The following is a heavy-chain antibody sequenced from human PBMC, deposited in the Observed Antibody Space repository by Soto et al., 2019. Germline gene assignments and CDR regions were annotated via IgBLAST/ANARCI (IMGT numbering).Heavy chain of an antibody. J-gene: IGHJ4*02. D-gene: IGHD6-13*01. CDR2: IHYSGTT. CDR1: GGSMRNYF. CDR3: AAGEASSRNLAPYYLDF. V-gene: IGHV4-59*01. Sequence: SETLSLTCTASGGSMRNYFWTWIRQPPGKGLEWIGYIHYSGTTSFFPSYNPSLRSRVTISEDTSKNQFSLKLLSVTTADTAVYFCAAGEASSRNLAPYYLDFWGQGTLVTVSS.